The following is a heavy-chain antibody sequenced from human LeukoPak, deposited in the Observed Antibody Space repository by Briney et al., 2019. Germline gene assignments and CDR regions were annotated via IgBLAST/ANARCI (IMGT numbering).Heavy chain of an antibody. V-gene: IGHV3-23*01. CDR2: VSGSGGSA. CDR3: AKGSKGYGSGSHDY. D-gene: IGHD3-10*01. Sequence: GGSLRLSCAASGFSFMGFAMNWVRQAPGEGLKWVSTVSGSGGSAFYADSVGGRFIISRDNHNNVVYLQMDSLRVEDTAVYYCAKGSKGYGSGSHDYWGRGTQVTVSS. J-gene: IGHJ4*02. CDR1: GFSFMGFA.